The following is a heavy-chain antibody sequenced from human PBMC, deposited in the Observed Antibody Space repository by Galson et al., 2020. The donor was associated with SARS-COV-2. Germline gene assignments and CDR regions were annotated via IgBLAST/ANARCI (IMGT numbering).Heavy chain of an antibody. D-gene: IGHD1-26*01. Sequence: GESLKISCAASGFTPSSYWMHWVRQVPGKGLVWVSRISGDGSSTGYADSVKGRFTISRDNAKNTLYLQMNSLRAEDTAVYYCGRGAGSYFNCWGQGTLVTVSS. V-gene: IGHV3-74*01. J-gene: IGHJ4*02. CDR1: GFTPSSYW. CDR2: ISGDGSST. CDR3: GRGAGSYFNC.